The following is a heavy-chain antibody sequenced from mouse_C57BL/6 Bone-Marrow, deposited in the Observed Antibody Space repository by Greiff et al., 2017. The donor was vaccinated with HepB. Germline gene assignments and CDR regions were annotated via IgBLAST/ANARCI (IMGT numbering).Heavy chain of an antibody. D-gene: IGHD2-5*01. CDR1: GYTFTSYW. CDR2: IYPSDSET. Sequence: PLPHPFSYLVRPCSSVKLSCKASGYTFTSYWMDWVKQRPGQGLEWIGNIYPSDSETHYNQKFKDKATLTVDKSSSTAYMQLSSLTSEDSAVYYCARLDSNYYYAMDYWGQGTSVTVSS. CDR3: ARLDSNYYYAMDY. V-gene: IGHV1-61*01. J-gene: IGHJ4*01.